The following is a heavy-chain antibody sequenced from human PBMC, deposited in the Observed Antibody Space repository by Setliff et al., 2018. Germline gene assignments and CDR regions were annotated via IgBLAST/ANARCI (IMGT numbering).Heavy chain of an antibody. D-gene: IGHD3-22*01. CDR2: IKQDGSEK. CDR3: ARRFGWTTQTQWLFYDWPYFDY. Sequence: GGSLRLSCAASGFTFSSYWMSWVRQAPGKGLEWVANIKQDGSEKYYVDSVKGRFTISRDNAKNSLYLQMNSLRAEDTAVYYCARRFGWTTQTQWLFYDWPYFDYWGQGTLVTVSS. V-gene: IGHV3-7*01. J-gene: IGHJ4*02. CDR1: GFTFSSYW.